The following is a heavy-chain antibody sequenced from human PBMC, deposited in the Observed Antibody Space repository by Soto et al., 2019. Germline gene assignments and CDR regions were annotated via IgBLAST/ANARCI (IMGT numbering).Heavy chain of an antibody. Sequence: SETLSLTCSVCGGPVSGVSSPTTSFYWGWIRQPPGKGLQWVGSVDSSGSTYYNPSPKSRVTISVDTSKNQFFLKLTTVTAADTAVYYCARLLTYWGRGIQVTVS. V-gene: IGHV4-39*01. D-gene: IGHD2-8*01. CDR1: GVSSPTTSFY. J-gene: IGHJ4*01. CDR3: ARLLTY. CDR2: VDSSGST.